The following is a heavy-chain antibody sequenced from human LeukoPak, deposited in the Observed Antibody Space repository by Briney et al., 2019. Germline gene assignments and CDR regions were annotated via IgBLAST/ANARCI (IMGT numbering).Heavy chain of an antibody. Sequence: QAGGSLRLSCAASGFTFSSYWMSWVRQAPGKGLEWVANIKQDGSEKYYVDSVKGRFTISRDNAKNSLYLQMNSLRAEDTAVYYCARVSGGWYTYFDCWGQGTLVTVSS. CDR2: IKQDGSEK. CDR1: GFTFSSYW. J-gene: IGHJ4*02. V-gene: IGHV3-7*01. CDR3: ARVSGGWYTYFDC. D-gene: IGHD6-19*01.